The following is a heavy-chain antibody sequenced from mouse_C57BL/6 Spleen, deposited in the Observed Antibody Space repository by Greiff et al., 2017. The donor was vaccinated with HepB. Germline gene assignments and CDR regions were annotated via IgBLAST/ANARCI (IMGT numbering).Heavy chain of an antibody. Sequence: EVKVVESGGGLVQPGGSLKLSCAASGFTFSDYGMAWVRQAPRKGPEWVAFISNLAYSIYYADTVTGRFTISRENAKNTLYLEMSSLRSEDTAMYYCARHANYSNGYYAMDYWGQGTSVTVSS. CDR2: ISNLAYSI. D-gene: IGHD2-5*01. V-gene: IGHV5-15*01. J-gene: IGHJ4*01. CDR1: GFTFSDYG. CDR3: ARHANYSNGYYAMDY.